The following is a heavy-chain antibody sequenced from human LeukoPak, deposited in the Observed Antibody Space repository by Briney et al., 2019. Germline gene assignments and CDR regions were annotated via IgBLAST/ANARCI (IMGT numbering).Heavy chain of an antibody. D-gene: IGHD4-17*01. Sequence: ASVKVSCKASGYTFTVYYMYWVRQAPGQGLEWMGRINPNSGDTDYAQNFQGRVTMTRDTSISTAYMELTNLRSDDTAVYYCAREKYEVYDYGDYADYWGQGTLVTVSS. CDR3: AREKYEVYDYGDYADY. V-gene: IGHV1-2*06. CDR2: INPNSGDT. J-gene: IGHJ4*02. CDR1: GYTFTVYY.